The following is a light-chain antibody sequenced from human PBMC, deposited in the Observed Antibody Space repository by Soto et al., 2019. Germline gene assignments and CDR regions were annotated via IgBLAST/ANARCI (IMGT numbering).Light chain of an antibody. J-gene: IGKJ1*01. CDR1: QSVSSY. Sequence: EMILTQSAATLSLSPGERATLSCRASQSVSSYLAWYQQKPGQAPRLLIYDASNRATGIPARFSGSGSGTDFTLTISSLEPEDFAVYYCQQRSNWTFGQGTKV. CDR3: QQRSNWT. V-gene: IGKV3-11*01. CDR2: DAS.